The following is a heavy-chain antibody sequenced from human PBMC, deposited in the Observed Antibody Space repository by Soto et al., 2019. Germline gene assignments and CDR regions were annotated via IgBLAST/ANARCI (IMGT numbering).Heavy chain of an antibody. V-gene: IGHV4-34*01. Sequence: SETLSLTCAVYGGSFSGYYWSWIRHPPGKGLEWIGEINHSGSTNYNPSLKSRVTISVDTSKNQFSLKLSSVTAADTAVYYCARTYCGGDCYSGYWGQGTLVTVSS. CDR3: ARTYCGGDCYSGY. J-gene: IGHJ4*02. CDR1: GGSFSGYY. D-gene: IGHD2-21*02. CDR2: INHSGST.